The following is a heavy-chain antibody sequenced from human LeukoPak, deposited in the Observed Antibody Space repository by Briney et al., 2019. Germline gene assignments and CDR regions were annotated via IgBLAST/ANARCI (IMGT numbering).Heavy chain of an antibody. CDR1: GDSVSSNY. D-gene: IGHD3-22*01. CDR3: AKVGHYIGSSGYYYLDY. V-gene: IGHV4-59*02. CDR2: FYSRTSV. Sequence: SETLSLTCTVSGDSVSSNYWSWIRQPPGKGLEWLGYFYSRTSVTSNPSLQGRVTMSSDTVKNQFSLRLTSVTAADTAVYYCAKVGHYIGSSGYYYLDYWGQGTLVTVSS. J-gene: IGHJ4*02.